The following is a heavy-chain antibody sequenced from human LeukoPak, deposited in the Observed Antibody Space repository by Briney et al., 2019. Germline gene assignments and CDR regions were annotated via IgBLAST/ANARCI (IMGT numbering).Heavy chain of an antibody. CDR3: AKDEGIAAAGAYDY. D-gene: IGHD6-13*01. J-gene: IGHJ4*02. CDR2: ISGSGGST. Sequence: GGSLRLSCAASGFTFSSYAMSWVRQAPGKGLEWVSAISGSGGSTYYADSVKGRFTISRDNSKDTLYLQMNSLRAEDTAVYYCAKDEGIAAAGAYDYWGQGTLVTVSS. CDR1: GFTFSSYA. V-gene: IGHV3-23*01.